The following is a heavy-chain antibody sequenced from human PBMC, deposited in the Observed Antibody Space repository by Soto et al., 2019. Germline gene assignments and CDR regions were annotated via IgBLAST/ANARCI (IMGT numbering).Heavy chain of an antibody. J-gene: IGHJ4*02. CDR1: GGTFSTYA. Sequence: QVQLVQSGAEVKKPESSVKVSCKAPGGTFSTYAISWVRQAPGQGLEWMGGIIPMFGTANYAQRFQDRVTTTADESTNTVYRALSSLRSEDTAVYFCASGIQLWLRRINNGYSGWGQGTLVTVSS. CDR3: ASGIQLWLRRINNGYSG. CDR2: IIPMFGTA. V-gene: IGHV1-69*12. D-gene: IGHD5-18*01.